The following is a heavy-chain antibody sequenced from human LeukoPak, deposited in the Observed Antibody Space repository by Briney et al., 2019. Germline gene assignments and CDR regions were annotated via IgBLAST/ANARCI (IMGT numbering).Heavy chain of an antibody. CDR2: INHSGST. D-gene: IGHD5-18*01. CDR1: GGFFGGYY. V-gene: IGHV4-34*01. Sequence: SETLSLTCAVYGGFFGGYYWSWIRQPPGKGLEWIGEINHSGSTNYNPSLKSRVTISVDTSKNQFSLKLSSVTAADTAVYYCAFRGDTDAYYYYMDVWGKGTTVTVSS. J-gene: IGHJ6*03. CDR3: AFRGDTDAYYYYMDV.